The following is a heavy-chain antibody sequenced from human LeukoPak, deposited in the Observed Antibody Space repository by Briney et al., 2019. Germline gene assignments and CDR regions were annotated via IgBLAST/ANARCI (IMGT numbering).Heavy chain of an antibody. CDR1: GGSLNRYY. CDR2: MHYSGNT. J-gene: IGHJ4*02. Sequence: PSETLSLTCTVSGGSLNRYYWTWIRQPPGKGLEWIGYMHYSGNTNYNTSLKNRVTISVDTSKSQFSLKLGAVTAADTAVYYCARVSSSSWFGPFDYWGQGTLATVSS. V-gene: IGHV4-59*01. D-gene: IGHD6-13*01. CDR3: ARVSSSSWFGPFDY.